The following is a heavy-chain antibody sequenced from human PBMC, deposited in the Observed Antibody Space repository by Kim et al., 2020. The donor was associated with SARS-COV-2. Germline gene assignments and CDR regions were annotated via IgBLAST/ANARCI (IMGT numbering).Heavy chain of an antibody. D-gene: IGHD4-17*01. V-gene: IGHV1-3*01. Sequence: ASVKVSCKASGYTFTSYAMHWVRQAPGQRLEWMGWINAGNGNTKYSQKFQGRVTITRDTSASTAYMELSSLRSEDTAVYYCAREGGFIDDYGVYVVRSEIDYWGQGTLVTVSS. CDR1: GYTFTSYA. CDR2: INAGNGNT. J-gene: IGHJ4*02. CDR3: AREGGFIDDYGVYVVRSEIDY.